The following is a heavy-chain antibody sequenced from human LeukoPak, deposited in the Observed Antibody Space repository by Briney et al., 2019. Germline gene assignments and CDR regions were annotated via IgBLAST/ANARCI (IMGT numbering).Heavy chain of an antibody. J-gene: IGHJ5*02. Sequence: PSETLSLTCTVSGGSISSSSYYWGWIRQPPGKGLEWIGSIYYSGSTNYNPSLKSRVTISVDTSKNQFSLKLSSVTAADTAVYYCASGEVGFDPWGQGTLVTVSS. D-gene: IGHD3-10*01. CDR3: ASGEVGFDP. V-gene: IGHV4-39*07. CDR1: GGSISSSSYY. CDR2: IYYSGST.